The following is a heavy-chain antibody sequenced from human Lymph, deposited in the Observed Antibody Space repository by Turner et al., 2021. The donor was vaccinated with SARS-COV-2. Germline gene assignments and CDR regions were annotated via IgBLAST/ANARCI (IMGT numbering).Heavy chain of an antibody. J-gene: IGHJ4*02. D-gene: IGHD5-18*01. CDR1: GFTFSGYG. Sequence: QLQLVESGGGVVQPGRSLRLSCAASGFTFSGYGMHWVRQGPGKGLEGVAAIGYDGSNKYYAESVKGRFTISRDNSKNTLYLQMNSLRAEDTAVYYCARQLWLRGTFDYWGQGTLVTVSS. CDR2: IGYDGSNK. CDR3: ARQLWLRGTFDY. V-gene: IGHV3-33*01.